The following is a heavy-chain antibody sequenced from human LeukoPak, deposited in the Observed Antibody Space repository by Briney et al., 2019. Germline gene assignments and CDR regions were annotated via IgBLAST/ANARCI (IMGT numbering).Heavy chain of an antibody. J-gene: IGHJ4*02. CDR2: IIPIFGTA. CDR1: GGTSSSYV. V-gene: IGHV1-69*13. Sequence: SVKVSCKASGGTSSSYVINWLRQAPGQRLEWMGGIIPIFGTANYAQKFQGRVTITADESTSTAYMELSSLRSEDTAVYYCARGESSGYFYYGDFYFDYWGQGTLVTASS. CDR3: ARGESSGYFYYGDFYFDY. D-gene: IGHD3-22*01.